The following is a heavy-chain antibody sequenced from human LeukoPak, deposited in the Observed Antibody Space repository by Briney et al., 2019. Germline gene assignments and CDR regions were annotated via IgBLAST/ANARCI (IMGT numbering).Heavy chain of an antibody. V-gene: IGHV1-2*02. J-gene: IGHJ4*02. D-gene: IGHD5-12*01. Sequence: GASLKVSCKASGYTFTGYDMHCVRHAPGQGLEWMGWINPNSGGTNYAQKFQGRVTMTRDTSISTAYMELSRLRSDDTAVYYCARDRGGYEPYYFDYWGQGTLVTVSS. CDR1: GYTFTGYD. CDR2: INPNSGGT. CDR3: ARDRGGYEPYYFDY.